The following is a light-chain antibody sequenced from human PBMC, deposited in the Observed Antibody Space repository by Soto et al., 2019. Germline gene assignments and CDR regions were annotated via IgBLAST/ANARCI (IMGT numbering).Light chain of an antibody. J-gene: IGKJ1*01. Sequence: EIVLTQSPDTLSLSPGDRATLSCRASQGVSSSYLAWYQQTPGQAPRLLIYGTSNRATGIPDSFSGSGSGTDFTLTMSRLEPEDFAVYYCQQYGNSRWTFGQGTKVEIK. CDR2: GTS. V-gene: IGKV3-20*01. CDR1: QGVSSSY. CDR3: QQYGNSRWT.